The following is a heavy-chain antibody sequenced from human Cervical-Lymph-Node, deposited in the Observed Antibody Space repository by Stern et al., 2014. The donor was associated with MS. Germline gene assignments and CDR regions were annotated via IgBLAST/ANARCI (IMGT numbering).Heavy chain of an antibody. CDR1: GYSFTSYW. D-gene: IGHD2-21*01. J-gene: IGHJ4*02. CDR3: ARQGKGVIAPTSYFDY. V-gene: IGHV5-51*01. CDR2: ISPGDSDT. Sequence: EVQLVQSGAEVKKPGESLKISCEVSGYSFTSYWIGWVRQMPGKSLEWMGIISPGDSDTRYRPYFPCQVTISADTSRSTAYLQWSSLKASDTAIYYCARQGKGVIAPTSYFDYWGQGNLVTVSS.